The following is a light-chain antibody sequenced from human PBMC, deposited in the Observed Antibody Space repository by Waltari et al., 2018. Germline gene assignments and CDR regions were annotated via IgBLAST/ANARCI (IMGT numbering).Light chain of an antibody. CDR2: GAS. V-gene: IGKV3-20*01. CDR3: QHYLRIPVT. CDR1: QSVSRA. J-gene: IGKJ1*01. Sequence: EIVLPRPPGTLSLSLGERATASCRAGQSVSRALAWYQQKPGQAPILLIYGASTRATGIPDRFSGSGSGTDVSLTISRLEPDDFAVYYCQHYLRIPVTFGQGTTVEI.